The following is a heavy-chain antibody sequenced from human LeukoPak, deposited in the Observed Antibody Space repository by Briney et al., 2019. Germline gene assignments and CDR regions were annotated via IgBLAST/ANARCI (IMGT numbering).Heavy chain of an antibody. CDR3: ARDYGRQETYDFWSGYYPNYYYYGMDV. V-gene: IGHV1-8*01. J-gene: IGHJ6*02. CDR1: GYTFTSYD. CDR2: MNPNSGNA. D-gene: IGHD3-3*01. Sequence: GASVKVSCKASGYTFTSYDISWVRQATGQGLEWMGWMNPNSGNAGYAQKFQGRVTITADESTSTAYMELSSLRSEDTAVYYCARDYGRQETYDFWSGYYPNYYYYGMDVWGQGTTVTVSS.